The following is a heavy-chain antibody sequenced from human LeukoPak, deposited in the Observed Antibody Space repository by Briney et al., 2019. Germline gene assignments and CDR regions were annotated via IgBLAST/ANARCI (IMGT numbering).Heavy chain of an antibody. D-gene: IGHD6-6*01. CDR3: ARVAYSSSPIFHYYYYYYMDV. V-gene: IGHV3-74*01. CDR2: INRDGSTK. J-gene: IGHJ6*03. Sequence: GGSLRLSCAASGFTFSSYWMHWVRQVPGKGLVWVSRINRDGSTKSYADSVKGRFTISRDNAKNTLFLQMNSLRAEDTAVYYCARVAYSSSPIFHYYYYYYMDVWGKGTTVTVSS. CDR1: GFTFSSYW.